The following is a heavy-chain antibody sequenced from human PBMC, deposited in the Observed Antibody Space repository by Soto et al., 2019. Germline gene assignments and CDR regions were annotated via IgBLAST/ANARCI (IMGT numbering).Heavy chain of an antibody. Sequence: QVQLQQWGAGLLKPSETLSLTCAVYGGSFSGYYWSWIRQPPGKGLEWIGEINHSGSTNYNPSLKSRVTISVDTSKNQFSLKLSSVTAADTAVYYCARGRDIVVVPAAIKFYYYYYCMDVWGQGTTVTVSS. D-gene: IGHD2-2*02. CDR3: ARGRDIVVVPAAIKFYYYYYCMDV. CDR2: INHSGST. V-gene: IGHV4-34*01. J-gene: IGHJ6*02. CDR1: GGSFSGYY.